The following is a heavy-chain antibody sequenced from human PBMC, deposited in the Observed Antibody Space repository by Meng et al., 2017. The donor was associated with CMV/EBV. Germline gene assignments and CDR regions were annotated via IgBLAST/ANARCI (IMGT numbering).Heavy chain of an antibody. CDR3: ARAWEFFDY. CDR1: GGSISSSRYY. V-gene: IGHV4-39*01. Sequence: GSLRLSCTVSGGSISSSRYYWGWIRQPPGKGLEWIGSIYYSGSTYYNPYLKSRVPISVDTSKNQFSLKLSSVTAADTAVYYCARAWEFFDYWGQGTLVTVSS. J-gene: IGHJ4*02. D-gene: IGHD3-10*01. CDR2: IYYSGST.